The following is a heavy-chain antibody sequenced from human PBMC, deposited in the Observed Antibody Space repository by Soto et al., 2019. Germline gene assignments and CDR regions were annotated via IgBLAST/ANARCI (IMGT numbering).Heavy chain of an antibody. CDR1: GYTFNNYA. CDR3: AKETTRFAVPPALDY. Sequence: PGGSLRLSCEASGYTFNNYAMHWVRLAAGKGLEWVAGISYDGRNTFYADSGKGRFTISRDNSKNTLSLQMNSLRAEDTAVYYCAKETTRFAVPPALDYWGQGTLVTVSS. CDR2: ISYDGRNT. D-gene: IGHD1-1*01. J-gene: IGHJ4*02. V-gene: IGHV3-30*18.